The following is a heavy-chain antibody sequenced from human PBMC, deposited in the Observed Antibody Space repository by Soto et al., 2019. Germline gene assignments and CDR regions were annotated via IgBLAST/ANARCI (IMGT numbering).Heavy chain of an antibody. Sequence: GESLKISCKGSGYSFTSYWIGWVRQMPGKGLEWMGIIYPGDSDTRYSPSFQGQVTIPADKSISTAYLQWSNLKASDTAMYYCARHYDCSGGSFANYYCGMYVWGQGTTVTLSS. CDR2: IYPGDSDT. CDR3: ARHYDCSGGSFANYYCGMYV. J-gene: IGHJ6*02. V-gene: IGHV5-51*01. CDR1: GYSFTSYW. D-gene: IGHD2-15*01.